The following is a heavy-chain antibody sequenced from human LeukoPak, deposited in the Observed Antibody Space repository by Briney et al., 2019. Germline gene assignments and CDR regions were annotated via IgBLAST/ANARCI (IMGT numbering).Heavy chain of an antibody. CDR1: GYSFSSYW. D-gene: IGHD3-22*01. CDR3: ARASDSSGYYDYFDY. Sequence: GESLKISCKGSGYSFSSYWIGWVRQMPGKVLELVAIIYPGDSDTRYSPSFQGQVTISADKSISTDYLQWSSLKASDTAMYYCARASDSSGYYDYFDYWGQGTLVTVSS. V-gene: IGHV5-51*01. CDR2: IYPGDSDT. J-gene: IGHJ4*02.